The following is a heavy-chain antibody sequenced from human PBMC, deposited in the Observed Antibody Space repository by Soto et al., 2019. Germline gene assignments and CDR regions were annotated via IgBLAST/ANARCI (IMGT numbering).Heavy chain of an antibody. Sequence: GGSLRLSCAASGFTFSSYAMSWVRQAPGKGLEWVSAISGSGGSTYYADSVKGRFTISRDNSKNTLYLQMNSLRAEDTAVYYCAKGRAAAGTRDWFDPWGQGTLVTVSS. CDR2: ISGSGGST. D-gene: IGHD6-13*01. V-gene: IGHV3-23*01. CDR3: AKGRAAAGTRDWFDP. J-gene: IGHJ5*02. CDR1: GFTFSSYA.